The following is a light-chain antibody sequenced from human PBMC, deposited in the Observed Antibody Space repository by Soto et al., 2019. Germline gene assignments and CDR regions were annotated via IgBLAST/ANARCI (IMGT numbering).Light chain of an antibody. CDR1: SSDVGAYNH. V-gene: IGLV2-14*03. CDR2: DVS. CDR3: SSYTTSTTYV. J-gene: IGLJ1*01. Sequence: QSALTXXXSVSGSPGQXXXIXCTGTSSDVGAYNHVSWYQHHPGKAPKLMIYDVSNRXSGVSNRFSASKSGNXXXXTISGLXXEDXAXYXXSSYTTSTTYVFXXXXXXTVL.